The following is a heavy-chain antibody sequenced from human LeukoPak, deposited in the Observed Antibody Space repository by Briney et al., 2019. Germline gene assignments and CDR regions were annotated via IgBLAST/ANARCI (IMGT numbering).Heavy chain of an antibody. Sequence: SEPLSLTCAVYGGSFSGYYWSWIRQPPGKGLEWIGEINHSGSTNYNPSLKSRVTISVDTSKNQFSLKLSSVTAADTAVYYCARERVPAANGAFDIWGQGTMVTVSS. D-gene: IGHD2-2*01. J-gene: IGHJ3*02. CDR1: GGSFSGYY. V-gene: IGHV4-34*01. CDR3: ARERVPAANGAFDI. CDR2: INHSGST.